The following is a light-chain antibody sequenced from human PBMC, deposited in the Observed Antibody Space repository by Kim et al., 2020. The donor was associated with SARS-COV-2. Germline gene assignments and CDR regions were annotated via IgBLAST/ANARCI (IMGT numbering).Light chain of an antibody. CDR2: GAS. Sequence: EIVLTQSPVTLSLSPGQRATLSCRASQRVSSSYLAWYQQKPGQAPRLLIYGASSRATGIPDRFSGSGSGTDFTLTISRLEPEDFAVYYCQQYGSSAWTFGQGTKVDIK. V-gene: IGKV3-20*01. CDR1: QRVSSSY. CDR3: QQYGSSAWT. J-gene: IGKJ1*01.